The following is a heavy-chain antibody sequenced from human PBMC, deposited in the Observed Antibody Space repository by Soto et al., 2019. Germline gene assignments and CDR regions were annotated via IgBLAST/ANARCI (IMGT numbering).Heavy chain of an antibody. V-gene: IGHV4-59*01. CDR1: GGSISSYY. CDR3: ARENRYCSSTSCFISWFDP. J-gene: IGHJ5*02. D-gene: IGHD2-2*01. CDR2: IYYSGST. Sequence: SKTLSLTCTVSGGSISSYYWSWIRQPPGNGLGWIGYIYYSGSTNYNPSLKGRVTISVDTSKNQFSLKLSSVTAADTAVYYCARENRYCSSTSCFISWFDPWGQGTLVTVSS.